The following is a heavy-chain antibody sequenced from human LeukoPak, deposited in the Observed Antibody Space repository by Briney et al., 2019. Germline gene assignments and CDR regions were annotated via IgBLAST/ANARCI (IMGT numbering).Heavy chain of an antibody. J-gene: IGHJ1*01. D-gene: IGHD1-1*01. CDR2: IIPILGIA. Sequence: SVKVSCKASGGTFSSYAISWVRQAPGQGLEWMGRIIPILGIANYAQKFQGRVTITADKSTSTAYMELSSLRSEDTAVYYCARGGAYKAKYFQHWGQGTLVTVSS. CDR1: GGTFSSYA. CDR3: ARGGAYKAKYFQH. V-gene: IGHV1-69*04.